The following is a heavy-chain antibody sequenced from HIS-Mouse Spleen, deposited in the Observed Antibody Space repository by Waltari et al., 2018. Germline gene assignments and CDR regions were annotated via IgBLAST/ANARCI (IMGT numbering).Heavy chain of an antibody. J-gene: IGHJ4*02. CDR3: AKDRGSPLYFDY. D-gene: IGHD1-26*01. V-gene: IGHV3-30*18. CDR2: ISYDGSNK. Sequence: QVQLVESGGGVVQPGRSVRLSCSASGFTFSSYGLPGLRQAPGKGLEWVAVISYDGSNKYYADSVKGRFTISRDNSKNTLYLQMNSLRAEDTAVYYCAKDRGSPLYFDYWGQGTLVTVSS. CDR1: GFTFSSYG.